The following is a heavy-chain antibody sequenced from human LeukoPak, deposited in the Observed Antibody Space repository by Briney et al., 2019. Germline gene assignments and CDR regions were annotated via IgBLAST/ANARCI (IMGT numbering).Heavy chain of an antibody. CDR1: GGSISSYY. CDR3: ARDGGAHSYYYYGMDV. D-gene: IGHD2-21*01. V-gene: IGHV4-4*07. CDR2: IYTSGST. Sequence: SETLSLTCTVSGGSISSYYWSWIRQPAGEGLEWIGRIYTSGSTNYNPSLKSRVTMSVDTSKNQFSLKLSSVTAADTAVYYCARDGGAHSYYYYGMDVWGQGTTVTVSS. J-gene: IGHJ6*02.